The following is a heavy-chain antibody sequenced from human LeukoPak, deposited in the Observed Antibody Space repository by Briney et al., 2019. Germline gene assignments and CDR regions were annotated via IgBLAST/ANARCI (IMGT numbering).Heavy chain of an antibody. CDR1: GYTFTSYY. D-gene: IGHD1-26*01. CDR2: ISPSGTST. J-gene: IGHJ4*02. CDR3: AREMGATDY. Sequence: ASVKVSCKASGYTFTSYYMHWVRQAPGQGLEWMGIISPSGTSTTYAQKFQGRVTMTRDMSTSTVYMELSSLRSEDTAVYYCAREMGATDYWGQETLVTASS. V-gene: IGHV1-46*01.